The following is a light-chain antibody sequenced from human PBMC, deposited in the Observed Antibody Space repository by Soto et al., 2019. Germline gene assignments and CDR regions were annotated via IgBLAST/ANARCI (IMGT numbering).Light chain of an antibody. Sequence: DIQMTQSPSTLSASVGDRVTITCRASQSISSWLAWYQQNPGKAPKLLIYDASSLESGVPSRFSGSGSGTEFTLTISSRQPDDFATYYCQQYNSYSTFGPGTKVDIK. V-gene: IGKV1-5*01. CDR2: DAS. CDR3: QQYNSYST. CDR1: QSISSW. J-gene: IGKJ3*01.